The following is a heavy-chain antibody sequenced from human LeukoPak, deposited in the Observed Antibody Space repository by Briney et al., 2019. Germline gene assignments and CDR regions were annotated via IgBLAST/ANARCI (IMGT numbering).Heavy chain of an antibody. Sequence: PGGSLRLSCAASGFTFSSYWMSWVRQAPGKGLEWVANIKQDGSEKYYVDSVKGRFTISRDNAKNSLYLQMNSLRAEDTAVYYCAREPLHYYDSSGYNGYWGQGTLVTVSS. D-gene: IGHD3-22*01. CDR3: AREPLHYYDSSGYNGY. CDR1: GFTFSSYW. J-gene: IGHJ4*02. V-gene: IGHV3-7*01. CDR2: IKQDGSEK.